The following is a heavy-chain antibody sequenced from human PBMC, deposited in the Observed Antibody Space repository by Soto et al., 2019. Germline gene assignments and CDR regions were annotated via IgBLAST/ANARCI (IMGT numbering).Heavy chain of an antibody. CDR1: VGSISGSY. V-gene: IGHV4-59*01. J-gene: IGHJ4*02. CDR2: VYYTGST. CDR3: ARSVAVPGAHIDY. D-gene: IGHD6-19*01. Sequence: SETLSLTCSVSVGSISGSYWSWIRQPPGKGLEWLGYVYYTGSTNYSPSLRSRVSISVDTSKNEFSLRLSSVTAADTAVYFCARSVAVPGAHIDYWGQGTQVTVSS.